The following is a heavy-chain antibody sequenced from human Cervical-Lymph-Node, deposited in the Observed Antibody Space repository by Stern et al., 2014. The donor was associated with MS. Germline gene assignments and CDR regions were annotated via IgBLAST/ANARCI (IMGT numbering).Heavy chain of an antibody. CDR1: GFTFSSYG. V-gene: IGHV3-33*01. Sequence: QMQLVQSGGGVVQPGRSLRLSCAASGFTFSSYGMHWVRQAPGKGLEWVAVIWYDGSNKYYADSVKGRFTISRDNSKNTLYLQMNSLRAEDTAVYYCARDQCSSTSCYSYYYYGMDVWGQGTTVTVSS. D-gene: IGHD2-2*02. CDR2: IWYDGSNK. CDR3: ARDQCSSTSCYSYYYYGMDV. J-gene: IGHJ6*02.